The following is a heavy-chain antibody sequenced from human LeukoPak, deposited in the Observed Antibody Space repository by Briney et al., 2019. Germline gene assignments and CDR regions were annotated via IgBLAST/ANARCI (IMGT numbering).Heavy chain of an antibody. CDR1: GGSISSSSYY. CDR3: AREAVGATKEVGV. CDR2: IYYSGST. D-gene: IGHD1-26*01. J-gene: IGHJ4*02. V-gene: IGHV4-39*07. Sequence: SETLSLTCTVSGGSISSSSYYWGWIRQPPGKGLEWIGSIYYSGSTYYNPSLKSRVTISVDTSKNQFSLKLSSVTAADTAVYYCAREAVGATKEVGVWGQGTLVTVSS.